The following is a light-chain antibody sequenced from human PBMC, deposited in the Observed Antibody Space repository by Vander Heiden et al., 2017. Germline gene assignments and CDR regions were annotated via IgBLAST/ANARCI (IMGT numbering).Light chain of an antibody. CDR3: MQALQTPIT. CDR1: QSLLHSNGYNY. V-gene: IGKV2-28*01. J-gene: IGKJ5*01. CDR2: LGS. Sequence: IVVPPSPLPLPVTPGEPASISCRSSQSLLHSNGYNYLDWYLQKPGQSPQLLIYLGSNRASGVPDRFSGSGSGTDFTLKISRVEAEDVGVYYCMQALQTPITFGQGTRLEIK.